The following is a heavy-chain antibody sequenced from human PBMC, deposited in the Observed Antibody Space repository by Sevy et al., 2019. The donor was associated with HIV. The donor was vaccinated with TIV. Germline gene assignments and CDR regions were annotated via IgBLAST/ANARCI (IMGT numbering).Heavy chain of an antibody. Sequence: GGSLRLSCAASGFTFSKYSMSWVRQPPGKGLEWVSTLSFGCGEINHADSVKGRFTMSRDNSKSSVYLQMNNLRPEDTAVYYCAREGCTKPHDYWGQGTLVTVSS. J-gene: IGHJ4*02. V-gene: IGHV3-23*01. CDR2: LSFGCGEI. D-gene: IGHD2-8*01. CDR1: GFTFSKYS. CDR3: AREGCTKPHDY.